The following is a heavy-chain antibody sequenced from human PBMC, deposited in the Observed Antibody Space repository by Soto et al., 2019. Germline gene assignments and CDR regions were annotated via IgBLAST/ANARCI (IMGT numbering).Heavy chain of an antibody. CDR2: IYYSGST. CDR3: ARAPNYYGSGIDY. V-gene: IGHV4-39*01. J-gene: IGHJ4*02. CDR1: GGSISSSSYY. Sequence: SETLSLTCTVSGGSISSSSYYWGWIRQPPGKGLEWIGSIYYSGSTYYNPSLKSRVTMSVDTSKNQFSLKLSSVTAADTAVYYCARAPNYYGSGIDYWGQGTLVTVSS. D-gene: IGHD3-10*01.